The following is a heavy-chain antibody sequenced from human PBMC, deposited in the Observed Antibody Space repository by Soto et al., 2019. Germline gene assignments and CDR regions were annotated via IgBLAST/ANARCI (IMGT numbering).Heavy chain of an antibody. J-gene: IGHJ3*02. V-gene: IGHV1-3*01. CDR2: MNAGNGNT. CDR1: GYTFNIYA. D-gene: IGHD2-21*01. CDR3: ARDCTYCGGDTGREAFDI. Sequence: ASVKVSCKASGYTFNIYAIHWVRQAPGQRPEWMGWMNAGNGNTEYSPKFHGRVTMTRDRYARAAYMELSGLTSEDTAVYYCARDCTYCGGDTGREAFDIWGQGTMVTVSS.